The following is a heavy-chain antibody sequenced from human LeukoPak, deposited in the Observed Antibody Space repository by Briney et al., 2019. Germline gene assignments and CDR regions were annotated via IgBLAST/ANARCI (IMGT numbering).Heavy chain of an antibody. CDR1: GYSFTSYW. V-gene: IGHV5-51*01. Sequence: GESLKISCKGSGYSFTSYWIGWVRQMPEKGQEWMGIIYPGDSDTRYSPSFQGQVTISADKSISTAYLQWSSLKASDTAMYYCARPDPSSGWYHFDYWGQGTLVTVSS. D-gene: IGHD6-19*01. J-gene: IGHJ4*02. CDR3: ARPDPSSGWYHFDY. CDR2: IYPGDSDT.